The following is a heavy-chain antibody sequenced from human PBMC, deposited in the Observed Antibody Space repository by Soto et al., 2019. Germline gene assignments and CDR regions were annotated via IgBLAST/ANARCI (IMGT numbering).Heavy chain of an antibody. CDR2: IYYSGST. Sequence: QLQLQESGPGLVKPSETLSLTCTVSGGSISSSSYYWGWIRQPPGKGLEWIGSIYYSGSTYYNPSLKSRVTISVDTSKNQFSLKLSSVTAADTAVHYCARHWEDSSGCYFDYWCQGTLVTVSS. D-gene: IGHD6-19*01. J-gene: IGHJ4*02. V-gene: IGHV4-39*01. CDR3: ARHWEDSSGCYFDY. CDR1: GGSISSSSYY.